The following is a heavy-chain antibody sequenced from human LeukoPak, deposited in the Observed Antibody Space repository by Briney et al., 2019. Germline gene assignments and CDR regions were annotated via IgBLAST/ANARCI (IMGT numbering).Heavy chain of an antibody. CDR2: IMANFFTS. J-gene: IGHJ4*02. D-gene: IGHD6-13*01. CDR1: GGTFSSYA. CDR3: SRMASRGTGSWHEGGYFDY. Sequence: SVKVSCKASGGTFSSYAISWLRQAPGHPLEWMGMIMANFFTSNYAQKFQARDTSNTVESTSQASIELSSLRSEDTAVDCCSRMASRGTGSWHEGGYFDYWGQGTLVTVSS. V-gene: IGHV1-69*05.